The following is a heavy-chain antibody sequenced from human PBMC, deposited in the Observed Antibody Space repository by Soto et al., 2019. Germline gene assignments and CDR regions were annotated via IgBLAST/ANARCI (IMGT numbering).Heavy chain of an antibody. CDR1: GYTFTGYY. J-gene: IGHJ4*02. V-gene: IGHV1-2*04. Sequence: ASVKVSCKASGYTFTGYYLHWVRQVPGQGLEWMGWLNPNSGGTKLAQKFQGWVTMTRDTSISTAYLQLSRLRSDDTAVYYCARDAVTVTTAYFDSWGQGTLVTVS. CDR2: LNPNSGGT. CDR3: ARDAVTVTTAYFDS. D-gene: IGHD4-17*01.